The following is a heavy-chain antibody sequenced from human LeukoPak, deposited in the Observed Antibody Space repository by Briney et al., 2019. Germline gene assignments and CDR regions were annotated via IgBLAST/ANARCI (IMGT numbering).Heavy chain of an antibody. Sequence: GGSLRLSCAASGFTFDDYGMSWVRQAPGKGLEWVSGINWNGGSTGYADSVKGRFTISRDNAKNSLYLQMNSLRAEDTALYYCARRESTYQNYYYFYDMDVWGKGTTVTVSS. CDR3: ARRESTYQNYYYFYDMDV. CDR2: INWNGGST. V-gene: IGHV3-20*04. CDR1: GFTFDDYG. J-gene: IGHJ6*03.